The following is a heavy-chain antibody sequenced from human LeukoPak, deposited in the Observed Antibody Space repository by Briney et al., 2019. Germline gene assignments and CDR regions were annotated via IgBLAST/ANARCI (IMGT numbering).Heavy chain of an antibody. D-gene: IGHD5-12*01. J-gene: IGHJ4*02. Sequence: SETLSLTCTVSGGSISSGGYYWSWIRQHPGKGLEWIGYIYYSGGTYYNPSLKSRATISVDTSKNQFSLKLSSVTAADTAVYYCARGIVATLFHWGQGTLVTVSS. CDR1: GGSISSGGYY. CDR2: IYYSGGT. CDR3: ARGIVATLFH. V-gene: IGHV4-31*03.